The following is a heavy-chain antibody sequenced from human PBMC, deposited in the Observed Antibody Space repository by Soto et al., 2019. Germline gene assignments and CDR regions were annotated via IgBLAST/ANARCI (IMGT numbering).Heavy chain of an antibody. CDR3: ARDPYYYDSSGSAPLWWFDP. V-gene: IGHV1-69*13. Sequence: GASVKVSCKASGGTFSSYAISWVRQAPGQGLEWMGGIIPIFGTANYAQKFRGRVTITADESTSTAYMELSSLRSEDTAVYYCARDPYYYDSSGSAPLWWFDPWGQGTLVTVSS. CDR2: IIPIFGTA. CDR1: GGTFSSYA. D-gene: IGHD3-22*01. J-gene: IGHJ5*02.